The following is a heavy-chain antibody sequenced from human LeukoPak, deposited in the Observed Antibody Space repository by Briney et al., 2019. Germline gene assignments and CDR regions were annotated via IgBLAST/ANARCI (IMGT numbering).Heavy chain of an antibody. CDR3: ARGPSCPEGPFDY. CDR1: GGSISSDTYC. CDR2: MYTSGNT. V-gene: IGHV4-61*02. Sequence: PSETLSLTCTVSGGSISSDTYCWSWIRQPAGKGLEWIGRMYTSGNTNYNPSLQSRVTISVDTSKNQFSLKLSSVTAADTAMYYCARGPSCPEGPFDYWGQGTMVTVSS. J-gene: IGHJ4*02.